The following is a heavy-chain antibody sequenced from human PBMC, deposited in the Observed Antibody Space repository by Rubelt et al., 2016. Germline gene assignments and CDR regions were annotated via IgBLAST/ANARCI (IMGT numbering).Heavy chain of an antibody. CDR3: ARAYSSGWPYYFDY. D-gene: IGHD6-19*01. CDR2: IYWDDDK. CDR1: GFSLSTRGVG. V-gene: IGHV2-5*02. J-gene: IGHJ4*02. Sequence: QITLKESGPTLVKPTQTLTLTCTFSGFSLSTRGVGVGWIRQPPGKALDWLALIYWDDDKRYSPSLKSRLTITKDTYKHQVVLTMTNMDRVDTATYYGARAYSSGWPYYFDYWCQGTLVTVSS.